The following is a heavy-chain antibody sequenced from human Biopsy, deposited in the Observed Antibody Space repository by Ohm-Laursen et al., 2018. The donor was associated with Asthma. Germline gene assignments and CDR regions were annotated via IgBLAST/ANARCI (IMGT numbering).Heavy chain of an antibody. CDR1: GFTFSSYA. CDR2: ISGSGGST. V-gene: IGHV3-23*01. Sequence: GSLRLSCAAPGFTFSSYAMSWVRQAPGKGLEWVSAISGSGGSTYYADSVKGRFTISRDNSKNTLYLQMNSLRAEDTAVYYCATFPYGDYLPLDYWGQGTLVTVFS. D-gene: IGHD4-17*01. CDR3: ATFPYGDYLPLDY. J-gene: IGHJ4*02.